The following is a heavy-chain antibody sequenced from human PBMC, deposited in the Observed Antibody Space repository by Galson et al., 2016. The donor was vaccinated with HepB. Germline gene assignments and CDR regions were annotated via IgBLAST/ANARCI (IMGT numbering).Heavy chain of an antibody. D-gene: IGHD1-26*01. V-gene: IGHV1-18*01. CDR3: AREQGVGYAMDV. CDR1: GYTFSDYG. Sequence: SVKVSCKASGYTFSDYGISWVRQAPGQGLEWMGWISTYSGDTYYAQNLQGRVTMTTDTSTSTAYMELRSLRSDDTAMYYCAREQGVGYAMDVWGQGTTVTVSS. CDR2: ISTYSGDT. J-gene: IGHJ6*02.